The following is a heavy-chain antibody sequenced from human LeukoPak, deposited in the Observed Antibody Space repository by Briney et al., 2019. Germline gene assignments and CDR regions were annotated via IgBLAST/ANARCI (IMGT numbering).Heavy chain of an antibody. J-gene: IGHJ3*02. Sequence: GESLKISCKGSGYRFTSYWIGWVRQMPGKGLEWMGIIYPGDSDTIYSPSFQGQVTIPADKSISTAYLQWSSLKASDAAMYYCARFGTGYSSGWFDAFDIWGQGTMVTVSS. CDR2: IYPGDSDT. V-gene: IGHV5-51*01. CDR1: GYRFTSYW. D-gene: IGHD6-19*01. CDR3: ARFGTGYSSGWFDAFDI.